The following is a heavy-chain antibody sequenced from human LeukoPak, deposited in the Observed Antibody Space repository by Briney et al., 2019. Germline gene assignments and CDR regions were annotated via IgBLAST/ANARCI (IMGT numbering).Heavy chain of an antibody. Sequence: ASMKVSCKASGYTFTSYGISWVRQAPGQGLEWMGWISAYNGNTNYAQKLQGRVTMTTDTSTSTAYMELRSLRSDDTAVYYCARDRCSGGSCYSVRFDPWGQGTPVTVSS. CDR3: ARDRCSGGSCYSVRFDP. J-gene: IGHJ5*02. CDR1: GYTFTSYG. V-gene: IGHV1-18*01. D-gene: IGHD2-15*01. CDR2: ISAYNGNT.